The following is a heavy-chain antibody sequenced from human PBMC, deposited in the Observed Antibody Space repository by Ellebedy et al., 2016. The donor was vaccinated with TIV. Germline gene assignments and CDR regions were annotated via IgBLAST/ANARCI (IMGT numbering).Heavy chain of an antibody. D-gene: IGHD3-22*01. CDR1: GFTFSGYA. J-gene: IGHJ3*02. V-gene: IGHV3-64D*06. CDR2: ISSNGGCT. CDR3: VQEGRNYFDSSGSRRKGFDI. Sequence: GESLKISCSASGFTFSGYAMHWVRQAPGKGLECVPAISSNGGCTYYVDFGKGRFTISRDNSKNTLYLQMSSLRAEDTAVYYFVQEGRNYFDSSGSRRKGFDIWGQGTMVTVSS.